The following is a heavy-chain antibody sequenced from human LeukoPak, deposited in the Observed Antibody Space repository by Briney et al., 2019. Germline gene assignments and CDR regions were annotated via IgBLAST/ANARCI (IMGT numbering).Heavy chain of an antibody. CDR1: KFTFSSYV. CDR2: IYSGGST. Sequence: GGSLRLSCAASKFTFSSYVMSWVRQAPGKGLEWVSVIYSGGSTYYADSVKGRFTISRDNSKNTLYLQMNSLRAEDTAVYYCARARRAYCGGDCPPGAFDIWGQGTMVTVSS. V-gene: IGHV3-66*01. CDR3: ARARRAYCGGDCPPGAFDI. D-gene: IGHD2-21*02. J-gene: IGHJ3*02.